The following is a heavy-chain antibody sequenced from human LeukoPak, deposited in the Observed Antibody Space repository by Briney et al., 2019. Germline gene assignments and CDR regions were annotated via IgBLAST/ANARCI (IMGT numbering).Heavy chain of an antibody. D-gene: IGHD4-23*01. Sequence: SETLSLTCTVSGGSISSYYWSWIRQPPGKGLEWIGYVYYSGTTNYNPSLKSRVIISVDTSKNQFSLKLSPVIAAGTAVYYCARVGVDYSGNIIKYYFDYWGQGTLVTVSS. CDR3: ARVGVDYSGNIIKYYFDY. V-gene: IGHV4-59*01. CDR2: VYYSGTT. J-gene: IGHJ4*02. CDR1: GGSISSYY.